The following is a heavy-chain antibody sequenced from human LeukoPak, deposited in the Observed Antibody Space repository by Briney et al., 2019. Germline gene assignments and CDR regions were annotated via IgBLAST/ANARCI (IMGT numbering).Heavy chain of an antibody. CDR3: ARGYCSGGSCYRVRWFDP. CDR1: GGSISSGSYY. CDR2: INHSGST. J-gene: IGHJ5*02. Sequence: SQTLSLTCTVSGGSISSGSYYWSWIRQPAGKGLEWIGEINHSGSTNYNPSLKSRVTISVDTSKNQFSLKLSSVTAADTAVYYCARGYCSGGSCYRVRWFDPWGQGTLVTVSS. V-gene: IGHV4-61*09. D-gene: IGHD2-15*01.